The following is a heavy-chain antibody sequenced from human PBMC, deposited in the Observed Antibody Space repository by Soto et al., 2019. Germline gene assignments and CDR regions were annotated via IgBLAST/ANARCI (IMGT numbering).Heavy chain of an antibody. D-gene: IGHD7-27*01. Sequence: GGSLRLSCAASGFTFSSYGMHWVRQAPGKGLEWVAVISYDGSNKYYADSVKGRFTISRDNSKNTLYLQMNSLRAEDTAVYYCAKDQPWGKPDPWGQGTLVTVS. CDR2: ISYDGSNK. CDR1: GFTFSSYG. CDR3: AKDQPWGKPDP. J-gene: IGHJ5*02. V-gene: IGHV3-30*18.